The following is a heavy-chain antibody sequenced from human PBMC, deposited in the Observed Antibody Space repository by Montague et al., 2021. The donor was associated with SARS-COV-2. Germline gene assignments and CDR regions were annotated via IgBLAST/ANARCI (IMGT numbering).Heavy chain of an antibody. V-gene: IGHV4-34*01. CDR3: ARARQDVVVPALGIGAYYYYYYMDV. Sequence: SETLSLTCAVYGGSFRGYYWSWIRQPPGKGLEWIGEINHSGSTNYNPSLKSRVTISVDTSKNQFSLKLSSVTAADTAVYYCARARQDVVVPALGIGAYYYYYYMDVWGKGTTVTVSS. CDR1: GGSFRGYY. D-gene: IGHD2-2*01. J-gene: IGHJ6*03. CDR2: INHSGST.